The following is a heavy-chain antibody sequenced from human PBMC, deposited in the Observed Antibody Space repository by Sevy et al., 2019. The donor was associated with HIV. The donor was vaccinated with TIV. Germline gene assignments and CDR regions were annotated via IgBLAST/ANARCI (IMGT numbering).Heavy chain of an antibody. CDR2: INLDGSEK. J-gene: IGHJ4*02. CDR3: ARNNAGGNPWVH. D-gene: IGHD1-1*01. Sequence: GGSLRLSCAASGFTFNTYWMSWVRQSPEKGLEGVANINLDGSEKFYGDSVKGRFTVSRDNTKNLLFLQMNSLRGEDTAMYFCARNNAGGNPWVHWCQGTLVTVSS. CDR1: GFTFNTYW. V-gene: IGHV3-7*01.